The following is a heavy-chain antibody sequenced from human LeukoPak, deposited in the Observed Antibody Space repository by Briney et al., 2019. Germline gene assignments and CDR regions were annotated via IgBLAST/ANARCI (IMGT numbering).Heavy chain of an antibody. V-gene: IGHV4-59*08. Sequence: PSETLSLTCTVSGGSISSYYWSWIRQPPGKGLEWIGYIYYSGSTNYNPSLKSRVTISVDTSKNQFSLKLSSVTAADTAVYYCARQGPTVVSARWFDPWGQGTLVTVSS. D-gene: IGHD4-17*01. CDR2: IYYSGST. CDR1: GGSISSYY. CDR3: ARQGPTVVSARWFDP. J-gene: IGHJ5*02.